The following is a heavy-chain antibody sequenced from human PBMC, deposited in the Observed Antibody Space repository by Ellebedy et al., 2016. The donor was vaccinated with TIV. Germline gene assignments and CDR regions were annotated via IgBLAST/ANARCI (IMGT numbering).Heavy chain of an antibody. D-gene: IGHD2-2*01. CDR2: INHSGST. CDR1: GGSFSGYY. Sequence: SETLSLXXAVYGGSFSGYYWSWIRQPPGKGLEWIGEINHSGSTNYNPSLKSRVTISVDTSKNQFSLKLSSVTAADTAVYYCARHIVVVPAAPPGYYGMDVWGQGTTVTVSS. CDR3: ARHIVVVPAAPPGYYGMDV. J-gene: IGHJ6*02. V-gene: IGHV4-34*01.